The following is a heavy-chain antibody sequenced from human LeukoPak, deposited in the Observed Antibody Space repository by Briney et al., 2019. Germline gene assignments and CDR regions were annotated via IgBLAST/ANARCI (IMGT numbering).Heavy chain of an antibody. D-gene: IGHD6-13*01. CDR3: ARSVAAAGIRLGYFQH. CDR2: IYTSGSTNYNPT. CDR1: GDSISSDTYY. Sequence: SETLSLTCTVSGDSISSDTYYWSWLRQPAGKGLQWIGRIYTSGSTNYNPTNYNPSLQSRVTISVDTSKNQFSLKLSSVTAADTAVYYCARSVAAAGIRLGYFQHWGQGTLVTVSS. V-gene: IGHV4-61*02. J-gene: IGHJ1*01.